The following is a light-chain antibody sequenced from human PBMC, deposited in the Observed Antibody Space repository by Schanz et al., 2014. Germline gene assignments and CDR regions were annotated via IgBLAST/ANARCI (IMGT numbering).Light chain of an antibody. CDR1: QSVSSY. V-gene: IGKV3-20*01. J-gene: IGKJ1*01. CDR3: QQFGNSLWT. CDR2: GAS. Sequence: EIVLTQSPATLSLSPGERATLSCRASQSVSSYLAWYQQKPGQAPRLLIYGASTRATGIPDRFSGSGSGTDFTLTISRLEPEDFAVYYCQQFGNSLWTFGQGTKVEMK.